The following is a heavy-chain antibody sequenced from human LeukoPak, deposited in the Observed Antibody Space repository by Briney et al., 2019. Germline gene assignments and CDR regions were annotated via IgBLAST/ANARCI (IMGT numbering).Heavy chain of an antibody. J-gene: IGHJ4*02. D-gene: IGHD3-3*01. Sequence: PGGSLRLSCAASGFTFSTFAMIWVRQPPGKGLEWVSSIFPSGGEIHYADSVRGRFTISRDNSKSTLYLQMNSLRAEDTAVYYCVRDFRFLEDYWGQGTLVTVSS. CDR1: GFTFSTFA. CDR3: VRDFRFLEDY. CDR2: IFPSGGEI. V-gene: IGHV3-23*01.